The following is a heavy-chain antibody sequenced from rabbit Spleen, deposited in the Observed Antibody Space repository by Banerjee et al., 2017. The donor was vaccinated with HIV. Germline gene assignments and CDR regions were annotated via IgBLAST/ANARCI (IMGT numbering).Heavy chain of an antibody. CDR1: GFDFNNYY. CDR3: ARDTSTSFSSYGMDL. CDR2: IYGDSGSST. D-gene: IGHD1-1*01. V-gene: IGHV1S45*01. J-gene: IGHJ6*01. Sequence: QEHLKESGGGLVQPGGSLKVSCIASGFDFNNYYMCWVRQAPGKGLESIACIYGDSGSSTWYASWATGRFTISTTSSTTVTLQLTSLTAADTATYFCARDTSTSFSSYGMDLWGPGTLVTVS.